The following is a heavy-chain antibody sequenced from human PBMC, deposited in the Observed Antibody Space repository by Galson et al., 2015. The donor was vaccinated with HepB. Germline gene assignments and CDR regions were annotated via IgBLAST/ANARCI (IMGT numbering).Heavy chain of an antibody. V-gene: IGHV1-18*04. J-gene: IGHJ4*02. Sequence: SVKVSCKASGYTFTSYGISWVRQAPGQGLEWMGWISAYNGNTNYAQKLQGRVTMTTDTSTSTAYMELRSLRSDDTAMYYCARDDYGDYVGTFDYWGQGTLVTVSS. CDR3: ARDDYGDYVGTFDY. CDR2: ISAYNGNT. CDR1: GYTFTSYG. D-gene: IGHD4-17*01.